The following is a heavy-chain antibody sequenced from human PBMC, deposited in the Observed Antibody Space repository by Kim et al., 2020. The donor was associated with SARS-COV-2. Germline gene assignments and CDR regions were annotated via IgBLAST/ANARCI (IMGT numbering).Heavy chain of an antibody. V-gene: IGHV3-23*01. Sequence: GGSLRLSCAASGFTFSTYSMSWVRQAPGKGLEWVSAISYNDDWKKYADSVKGRFAISRDDSKNMLFLEMNSPRDEDTAVYYCVPAWGCFFDYWGQGTLVTVSS. CDR1: GFTFSTYS. CDR3: VPAWGCFFDY. CDR2: ISYNDDWK. J-gene: IGHJ4*02. D-gene: IGHD3-16*01.